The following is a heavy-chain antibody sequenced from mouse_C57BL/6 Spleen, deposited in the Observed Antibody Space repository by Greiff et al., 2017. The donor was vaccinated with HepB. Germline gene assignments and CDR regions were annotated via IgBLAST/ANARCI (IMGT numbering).Heavy chain of an antibody. Sequence: EVKVEESGGGLVKPGGSLKLSCAASGFTFSSYAMSWVRQTPEKRLEWVATISDGGSYTYYPDNVKGRFTISRDNAKNNLYLQMSHLKSEDTAMYYCARDNYGSSPMDYWGQGTSVTVSS. CDR3: ARDNYGSSPMDY. D-gene: IGHD1-1*01. CDR2: ISDGGSYT. V-gene: IGHV5-4*01. CDR1: GFTFSSYA. J-gene: IGHJ4*01.